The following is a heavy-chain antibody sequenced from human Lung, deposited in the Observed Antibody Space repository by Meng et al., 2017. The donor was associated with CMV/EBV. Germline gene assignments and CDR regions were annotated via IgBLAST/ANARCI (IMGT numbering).Heavy chain of an antibody. V-gene: IGHV3-23*01. J-gene: IGHJ5*02. CDR1: GFTFSSYA. CDR3: AKDSSRPLFRFDP. CDR2: ISGSGGST. D-gene: IGHD2-2*01. Sequence: CSASGFTFSSYAMSWVRQAPGKGLEWVSAISGSGGSTYYADSVKGRFTISRDNSKNTLYLQMNSLRAEDTAVYYCAKDSSRPLFRFDPWGQGTLVTVSS.